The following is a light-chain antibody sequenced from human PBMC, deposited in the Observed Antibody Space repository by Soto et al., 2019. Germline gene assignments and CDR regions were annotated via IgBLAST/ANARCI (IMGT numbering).Light chain of an antibody. CDR3: CSYAGSSTFYV. J-gene: IGLJ1*01. CDR1: TSDVGSYNL. CDR2: EGS. Sequence: QSPPTQPASVSGSRGQSIPISCTGTTSDVGSYNLVSWYQQHPGKAPKLMIYEGSKRPSRVSNRFSGSKSGNTASLTISGLQAEDEADYYCCSYAGSSTFYVFGTGAKVTVL. V-gene: IGLV2-23*03.